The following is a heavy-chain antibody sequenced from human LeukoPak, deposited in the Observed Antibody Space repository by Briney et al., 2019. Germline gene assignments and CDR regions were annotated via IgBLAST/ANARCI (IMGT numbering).Heavy chain of an antibody. CDR1: GASISDYY. D-gene: IGHD2-15*01. V-gene: IGHV4-59*01. CDR3: ARTIRRGWFDL. CDR2: LYYSGSS. Sequence: SETLSLTCNVSGASISDYYWSWVRQSPEKGLEWIACLYYSGSSHYNPSLRSRVAISGDTSKNQFSLELTSVTTADTAVYYCARTIRRGWFDLWGRGTLVTVSS. J-gene: IGHJ2*01.